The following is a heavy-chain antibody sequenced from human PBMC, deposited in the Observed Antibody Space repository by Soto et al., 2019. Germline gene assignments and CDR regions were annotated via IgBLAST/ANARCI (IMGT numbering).Heavy chain of an antibody. CDR3: AKGSHAAAGSGVDY. D-gene: IGHD6-13*01. J-gene: IGHJ4*02. CDR2: ISYDGSNK. V-gene: IGHV3-30*18. CDR1: GFTFSSYG. Sequence: QVQLVESGGGVVQPGRSLRLSCAASGFTFSSYGMHWVRQAPDKGLEWVAVISYDGSNKYFADSIKGRFTISRDNSKNALYRHMNSLIAEDMAVYYSAKGSHAAAGSGVDYGGQGTLVTVSS.